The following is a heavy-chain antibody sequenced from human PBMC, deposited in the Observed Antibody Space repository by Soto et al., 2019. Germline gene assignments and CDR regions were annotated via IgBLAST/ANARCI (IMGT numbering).Heavy chain of an antibody. V-gene: IGHV1-3*01. J-gene: IGHJ4*02. CDR1: GYTFTGYA. Sequence: ASVKVSCKASGYTFTGYAMHWVRQAPGQRLEWMGWINAGNGNTKYSQKFQGRVTITRDTSASTAYMELSSLRSEDTAVYYCARDVAVRADFDYWGQGTLVTVSS. CDR2: INAGNGNT. CDR3: ARDVAVRADFDY. D-gene: IGHD5-12*01.